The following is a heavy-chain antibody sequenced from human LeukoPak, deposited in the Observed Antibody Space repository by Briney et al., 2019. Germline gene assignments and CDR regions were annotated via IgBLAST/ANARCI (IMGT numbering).Heavy chain of an antibody. CDR1: GFTFSTYG. CDR2: ISYDGSNK. V-gene: IGHV3-30*18. CDR3: AKDVGLGYCSSTSCYAFDY. Sequence: QPGRSLRLSCAASGFTFSTYGMHWVRQAPGKGLEWVAVISYDGSNKYYADSVKGRFTISRDNSKNTLYLQMNSLRAEDTAVYYCAKDVGLGYCSSTSCYAFDYWGQGTLVTVSS. J-gene: IGHJ4*02. D-gene: IGHD2-2*01.